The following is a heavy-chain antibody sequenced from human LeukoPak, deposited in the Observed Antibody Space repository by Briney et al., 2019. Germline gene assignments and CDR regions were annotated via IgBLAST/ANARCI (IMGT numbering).Heavy chain of an antibody. V-gene: IGHV4-59*08. Sequence: SETLSLTCTVSDGSINTYYWSWIRQPPGKGLEWIGYIYYSGSTNYNPSLKSRVTISVDTSKNQFSLKLSSVTAADTAVYYCASSRAWDAFDIWGQGTMVTVSS. D-gene: IGHD1-26*01. CDR1: DGSINTYY. J-gene: IGHJ3*02. CDR3: ASSRAWDAFDI. CDR2: IYYSGST.